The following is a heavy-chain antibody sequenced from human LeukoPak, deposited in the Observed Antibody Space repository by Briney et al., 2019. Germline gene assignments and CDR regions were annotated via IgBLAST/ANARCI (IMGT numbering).Heavy chain of an antibody. J-gene: IGHJ1*01. V-gene: IGHV6-1*01. CDR3: AGGHYGDSVADFRL. D-gene: IGHD4-17*01. CDR2: TYYRSKWYY. CDR1: GDSVSSNSVA. Sequence: SQTLSLTFAIFGDSVSSNSVAWNWIRQSPSRGLEWLGRTYYRSKWYYDYAVSLKSRVIINADTSKNQFSLQLNSVTPEDTAVYYCAGGHYGDSVADFRLWGQGTLVTVSS.